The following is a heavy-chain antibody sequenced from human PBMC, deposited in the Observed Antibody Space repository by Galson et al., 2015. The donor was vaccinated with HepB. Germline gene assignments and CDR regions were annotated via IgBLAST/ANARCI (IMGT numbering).Heavy chain of an antibody. CDR1: GFTFSSYW. CDR2: INSDGSST. Sequence: SLRLSCAASGFTFSSYWMHWVRQAPGKGLVWVSRINSDGSSTSYADSVKGRFTISRDNAKNTLYLQMNSLRAEDTAVYYCATDKGGYNWFDPWGQGTLVTVSS. J-gene: IGHJ5*02. CDR3: ATDKGGYNWFDP. V-gene: IGHV3-74*01. D-gene: IGHD3-16*01.